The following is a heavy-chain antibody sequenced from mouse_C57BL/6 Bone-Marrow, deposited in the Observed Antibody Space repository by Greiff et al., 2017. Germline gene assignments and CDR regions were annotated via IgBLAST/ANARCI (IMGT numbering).Heavy chain of an antibody. Sequence: EVKLVESGGGLVQPGGSLKLSCAASGFTFSDYGMAWVRQAPRKGPEWVAFLSNLAYSIYYADTVTGRVTISRGNAKNTLYLEMSSLRYEDTAMYYCARQNDGYPYYAMDYWGQGTSVTVSS. CDR1: GFTFSDYG. V-gene: IGHV5-15*01. D-gene: IGHD2-3*01. CDR2: LSNLAYSI. J-gene: IGHJ4*01. CDR3: ARQNDGYPYYAMDY.